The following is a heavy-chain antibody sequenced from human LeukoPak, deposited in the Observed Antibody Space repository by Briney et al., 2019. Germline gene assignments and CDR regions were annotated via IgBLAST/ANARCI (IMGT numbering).Heavy chain of an antibody. Sequence: KPGGSLRLSCAASGFTFSSYTMKWVRQAPGKGLEWVSSISFNSAYIYYADSVKGRFTISRDHAKNSLYLQMKSLRAEDTAVYYCARATGGATIDYWGQGTLVTVSS. CDR1: GFTFSSYT. CDR2: ISFNSAYI. J-gene: IGHJ4*02. D-gene: IGHD1-26*01. V-gene: IGHV3-21*01. CDR3: ARATGGATIDY.